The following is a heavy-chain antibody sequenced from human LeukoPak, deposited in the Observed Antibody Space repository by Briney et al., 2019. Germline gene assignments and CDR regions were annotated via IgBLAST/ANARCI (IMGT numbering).Heavy chain of an antibody. CDR2: MNPNSGNT. J-gene: IGHJ3*02. CDR3: AIGRTLNCYGSGSPHDAFDI. V-gene: IGHV1-8*01. Sequence: GASVKVSCKASGYTFTSYDINWVRQATGQGLEWMGWMNPNSGNTGYAQKFQGRVTMTRNTSISTAYMELSSLRSEDTAVYYCAIGRTLNCYGSGSPHDAFDIWGQGTMVTVSS. D-gene: IGHD3-10*01. CDR1: GYTFTSYD.